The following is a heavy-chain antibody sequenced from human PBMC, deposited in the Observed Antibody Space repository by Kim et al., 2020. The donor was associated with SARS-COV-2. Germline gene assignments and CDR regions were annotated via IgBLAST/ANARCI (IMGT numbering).Heavy chain of an antibody. CDR1: GGSISSSSYY. J-gene: IGHJ4*02. V-gene: IGHV4-39*01. D-gene: IGHD6-13*01. CDR3: ASRFISSWGADDDY. Sequence: SETLSLTCTVSGGSISSSSYYWGWIRQPPGKGLEWIGSIYYSGSTYYNPSLKSRVTISVDTSKNQFSLKLSSVTAADTAVYYCASRFISSWGADDDYWGQGTLVTVSS. CDR2: IYYSGST.